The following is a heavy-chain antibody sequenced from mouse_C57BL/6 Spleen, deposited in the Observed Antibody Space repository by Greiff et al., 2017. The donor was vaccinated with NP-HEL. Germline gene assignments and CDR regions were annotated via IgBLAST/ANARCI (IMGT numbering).Heavy chain of an antibody. CDR1: GYTFTSYW. CDR2: INPSNGGT. Sequence: QVQLQQPGTELVKPGASVKLSCKASGYTFTSYWMHWVKQRPGQGLEWIGNINPSNGGTNYNEKFKSKATLTVDKASSTAYMQLSSLTSEDSAVYDWAIEQDWDAWFAYWGQGTLVTVSA. CDR3: AIEQDWDAWFAY. J-gene: IGHJ3*01. V-gene: IGHV1-53*01. D-gene: IGHD4-1*01.